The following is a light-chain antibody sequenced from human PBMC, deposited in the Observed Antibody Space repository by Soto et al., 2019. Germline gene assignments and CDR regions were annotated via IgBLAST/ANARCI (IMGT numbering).Light chain of an antibody. V-gene: IGKV1-5*01. J-gene: IGKJ4*01. CDR3: QQVESYPST. Sequence: IQMTQSPSTLSASVVDRVTITCRASQTISNWLAWYQQKPGKAPKLLIYDASTLESGVPSRFSSSGFVTDFTLTGTSLQPEDFATDDCQQVESYPSTLGEGTKV. CDR1: QTISNW. CDR2: DAS.